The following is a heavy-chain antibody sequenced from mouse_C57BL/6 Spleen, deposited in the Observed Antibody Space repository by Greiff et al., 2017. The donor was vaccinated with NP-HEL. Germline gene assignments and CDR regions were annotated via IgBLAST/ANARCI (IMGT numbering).Heavy chain of an antibody. J-gene: IGHJ3*01. CDR3: ARSDDYGSSPFAY. D-gene: IGHD1-1*01. V-gene: IGHV14-3*01. Sequence: EVNVVESVAELVRPGASVKLSCTASGFNIKNTYMHWVKQRPEQGLEWIGRIDPANGNTKSAPTFPGKATITADTSSNTAYLQLSSLTSEDTAIYYCARSDDYGSSPFAYWGQGTLGTVSA. CDR1: GFNIKNTY. CDR2: IDPANGNT.